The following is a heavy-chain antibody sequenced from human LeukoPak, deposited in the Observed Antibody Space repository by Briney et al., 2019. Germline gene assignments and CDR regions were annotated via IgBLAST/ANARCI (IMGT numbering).Heavy chain of an antibody. V-gene: IGHV3-30-3*01. J-gene: IGHJ6*02. CDR2: ISYDGSNK. CDR1: GFTFSSYG. D-gene: IGHD3-3*01. CDR3: ARDSRFLEWLLPPLVGMDV. Sequence: GGSLRLSCAASGFTFSSYGIHRVRQAPGKGLEWVAVISYDGSNKYYADSVKGRFTISRDNSKNTLYLQMSSLRAEDTAVYYCARDSRFLEWLLPPLVGMDVWGRGTTVTVSS.